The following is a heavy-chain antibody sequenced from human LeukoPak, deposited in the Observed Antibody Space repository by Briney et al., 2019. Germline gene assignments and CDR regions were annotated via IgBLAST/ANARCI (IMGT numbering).Heavy chain of an antibody. D-gene: IGHD4/OR15-4a*01. CDR3: ARDRDVDYGNDGFGI. CDR1: GFSFSTYE. CDR2: ISASGQTI. J-gene: IGHJ3*02. Sequence: PGGSLRLSCAASGFSFSTYEFHWVRHAPGKGLEWVSYISASGQTIYYADSVRGRFTISRDNAKNSLYLQMNSLGAEDTAVYHCARDRDVDYGNDGFGIWGQGTTVTVSS. V-gene: IGHV3-48*03.